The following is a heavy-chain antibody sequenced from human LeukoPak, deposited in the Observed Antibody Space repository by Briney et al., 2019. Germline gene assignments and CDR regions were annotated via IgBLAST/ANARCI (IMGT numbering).Heavy chain of an antibody. V-gene: IGHV1-69*05. Sequence: SVKVSCKASGGTFSSYAISWVRQAPGQGLEWMGGIIPIFGTANYAQKLQGRVTMTTDTSTSTAYMELRSLRSDDTAVYYCARVASSSSSVWGQGTLVTVSS. D-gene: IGHD6-6*01. CDR1: GGTFSSYA. CDR3: ARVASSSSSV. CDR2: IIPIFGTA. J-gene: IGHJ4*02.